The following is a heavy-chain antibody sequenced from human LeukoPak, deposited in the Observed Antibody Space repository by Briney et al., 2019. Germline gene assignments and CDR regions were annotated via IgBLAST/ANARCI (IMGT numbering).Heavy chain of an antibody. CDR1: GYTFTSYG. CDR2: MNPNSGNT. J-gene: IGHJ4*02. V-gene: IGHV1-8*01. Sequence: ASVKVSCKASGYTFTSYGINWVRQATGQGLEWMGWMNPNSGNTGYAQKFQGRVTITRNTSISIAYMELSSLRSEDTAVYYCARDLFSTSNWELDYWGQGTLVTVSS. CDR3: ARDLFSTSNWELDY. D-gene: IGHD7-27*01.